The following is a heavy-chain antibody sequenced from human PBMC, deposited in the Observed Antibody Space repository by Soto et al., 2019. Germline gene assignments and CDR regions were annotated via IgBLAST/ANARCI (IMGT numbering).Heavy chain of an antibody. CDR2: IIPIFGTA. J-gene: IGHJ6*02. V-gene: IGHV1-69*12. Sequence: QVQLVQSGAEVKKPGSSVKVSCKASGGTFNRCGISWVRQAPGQGLEWMGGIIPIFGTANYAQKFQGRVTITADESTTSAYMELRSLTSVDTAVIYCARATTSHPFYFYGMDVWGQGNTVTVSS. CDR1: GGTFNRCG. CDR3: ARATTSHPFYFYGMDV.